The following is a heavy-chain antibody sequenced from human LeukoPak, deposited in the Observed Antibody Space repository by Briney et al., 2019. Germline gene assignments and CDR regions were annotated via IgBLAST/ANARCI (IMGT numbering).Heavy chain of an antibody. CDR1: GFTFSSYS. D-gene: IGHD6-6*01. J-gene: IGHJ6*02. CDR2: ISSGSSTI. V-gene: IGHV3-48*01. Sequence: GGSLRLSCAASGFTFSSYSMNWVRQAPGKGLEWVSYISSGSSTIYYADSVRGRFTISRDNAKNSLFLQMNSLRADDTAEYYCARDGAARGYYYGMDVWGRGTTVTVSS. CDR3: ARDGAARGYYYGMDV.